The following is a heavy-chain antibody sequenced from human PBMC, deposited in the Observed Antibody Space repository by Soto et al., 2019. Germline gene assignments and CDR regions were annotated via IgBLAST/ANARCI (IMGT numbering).Heavy chain of an antibody. CDR2: IYYSGST. V-gene: IGHV4-39*01. D-gene: IGHD4-17*01. Sequence: QLQLQESGPGLVKPSETLSLTCTVSGGSISSSSYYWGWIRQPPGKGLEWIGSIYYSGSTYYNPSLKSRVTISVDTSRNPCSLKLSSVTAADPAVYYCARQHAVKRVPDAFDIWGQGTMVTVSS. J-gene: IGHJ3*02. CDR3: ARQHAVKRVPDAFDI. CDR1: GGSISSSSYY.